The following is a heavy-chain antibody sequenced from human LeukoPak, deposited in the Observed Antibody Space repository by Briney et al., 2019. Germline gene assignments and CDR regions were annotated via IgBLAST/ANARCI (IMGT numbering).Heavy chain of an antibody. CDR2: FDPKDGET. CDR3: ATDPLYDSSGYNDY. V-gene: IGHV1-24*01. CDR1: GYTLIDLA. Sequence: ASVKVSCKVSGYTLIDLAMHWVRQAPGKGLEWMGGFDPKDGETVYAQKFQGRVTMTEDTSTDTACMELSSLRSEDTAVYYCATDPLYDSSGYNDYWGQGTLVTVSS. J-gene: IGHJ4*02. D-gene: IGHD3-22*01.